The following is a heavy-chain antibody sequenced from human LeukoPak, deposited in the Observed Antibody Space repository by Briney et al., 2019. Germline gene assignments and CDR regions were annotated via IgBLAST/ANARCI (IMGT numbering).Heavy chain of an antibody. D-gene: IGHD3-10*01. Sequence: GASVTVSCKASGGTFSSYAISWVRQAPGQGLEWMGGIIPIFGTANYAQKFQGRVTITADESTSTAYMELSSLRSEDTAVYYCALRDGFGETATSAVGDYWGQGTLVTVSS. V-gene: IGHV1-69*01. CDR1: GGTFSSYA. J-gene: IGHJ4*02. CDR2: IIPIFGTA. CDR3: ALRDGFGETATSAVGDY.